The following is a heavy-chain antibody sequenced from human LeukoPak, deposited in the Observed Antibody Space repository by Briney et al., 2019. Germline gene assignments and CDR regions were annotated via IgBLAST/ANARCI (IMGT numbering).Heavy chain of an antibody. V-gene: IGHV4-59*12. J-gene: IGHJ5*02. D-gene: IGHD5-24*01. CDR1: GGSISSYY. CDR3: ARDAGNGYNFP. Sequence: SETLSLTCTVSGGSISSYYWIWLRQSPGKGLEWIGHIHDSGSTTYIPSLKSRVTISVDTSKNQFSLQLNSVTPEDTAVHYCARDAGNGYNFPWGQGTLVNVSS. CDR2: IHDSGST.